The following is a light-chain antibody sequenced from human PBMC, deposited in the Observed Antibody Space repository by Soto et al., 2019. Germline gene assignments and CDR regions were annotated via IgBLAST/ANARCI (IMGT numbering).Light chain of an antibody. CDR3: QQRSNRIT. CDR1: QSVSSN. V-gene: IGKV3-11*01. Sequence: EIVMTQSPATLSVSPGERAALPCRASQSVSSNLAWYQQKPGQAPRLLIYDISTRAAAIPARFSGSGSGTDFTLTVSSLEPEDFALYYCQQRSNRITFGQGTRLEIK. CDR2: DIS. J-gene: IGKJ5*01.